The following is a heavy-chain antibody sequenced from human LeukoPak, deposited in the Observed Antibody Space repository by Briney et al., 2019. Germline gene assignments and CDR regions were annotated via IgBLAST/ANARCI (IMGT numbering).Heavy chain of an antibody. Sequence: SETLSLTCTVSGGSISSYYWSWIRQPAGKGLEWIGRVHTSESPNYNPSLKSRVTMSVDTSKSQFSLKLNSVTAADTAVYYCARALYSMTTVTTEYWFDYWGQGTLVTVSS. CDR2: VHTSESP. V-gene: IGHV4-4*07. CDR3: ARALYSMTTVTTEYWFDY. CDR1: GGSISSYY. D-gene: IGHD4-17*01. J-gene: IGHJ4*02.